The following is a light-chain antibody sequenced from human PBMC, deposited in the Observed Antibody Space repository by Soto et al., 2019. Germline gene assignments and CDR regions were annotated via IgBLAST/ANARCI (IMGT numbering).Light chain of an antibody. Sequence: DIPMTQAPSTLSASVGDRVTITCRASQNISPWLAWFQQKPGKAPNLLIYKASSLQTGVPSRFSGSGSGTEFTLTISSLQPDDFATYYCQQYNSYPLAFGPGTKVEIK. CDR3: QQYNSYPLA. J-gene: IGKJ1*01. CDR2: KAS. CDR1: QNISPW. V-gene: IGKV1-5*03.